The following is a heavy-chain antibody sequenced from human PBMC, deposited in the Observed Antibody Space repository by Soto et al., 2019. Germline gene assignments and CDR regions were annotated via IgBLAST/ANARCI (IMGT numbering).Heavy chain of an antibody. Sequence: LRLSCAASGFTFSNYTMNWVRQAPGKGLEWVSAFSGSGGSTYYADSVKGRFTISRDNSKKALYLQMNSLRGEDTAVYYCAKGTSRIHYGMDVWGQGTKVTVSS. CDR3: AKGTSRIHYGMDV. CDR1: GFTFSNYT. CDR2: FSGSGGST. J-gene: IGHJ6*02. V-gene: IGHV3-23*01.